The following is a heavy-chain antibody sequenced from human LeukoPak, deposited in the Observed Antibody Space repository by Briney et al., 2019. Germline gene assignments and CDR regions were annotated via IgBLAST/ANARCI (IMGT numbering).Heavy chain of an antibody. V-gene: IGHV4-4*09. CDR2: IYSSVTT. CDR3: ARRRISAAGMGYNWFDP. CDR1: GAAITSNY. J-gene: IGHJ5*02. Sequence: SETLSLTCTVSGAAITSNYWSWIRQPPGKGLEWNGYIYSSVTTNYNPSLKSRVTISVDTSKNQFSLKLSSVTAADTAVYYCARRRISAAGMGYNWFDPWGQGTLVTVSS. D-gene: IGHD6-13*01.